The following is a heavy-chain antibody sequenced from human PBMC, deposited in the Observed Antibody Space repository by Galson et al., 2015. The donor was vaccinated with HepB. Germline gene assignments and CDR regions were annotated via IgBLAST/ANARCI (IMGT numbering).Heavy chain of an antibody. Sequence: SLRLSCAASAFTFRNYGMNWIRQAPGKGLEWLAFIRYGGRHTYYRASLKGRISISRDDSRNTLYLQMNSLRADDTAVYYCAKDYYGSGSYPGAFDLWGQGTLVSVSS. CDR2: IRYGGRHT. V-gene: IGHV3-30*02. CDR3: AKDYYGSGSYPGAFDL. CDR1: AFTFRNYG. D-gene: IGHD3-10*01. J-gene: IGHJ5*02.